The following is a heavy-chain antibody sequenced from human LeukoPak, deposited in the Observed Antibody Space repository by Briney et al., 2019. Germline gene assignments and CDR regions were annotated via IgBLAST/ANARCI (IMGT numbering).Heavy chain of an antibody. D-gene: IGHD2-2*01. V-gene: IGHV4-59*08. CDR3: ARLFLLGYCGSTSCHGY. CDR1: GGSLSSYY. CDR2: IYYSGSGST. J-gene: IGHJ4*02. Sequence: SSETLSLTCTVSGGSLSSYYWSWIRQPPGKGLEWIGYIYYSGSGSTNYNPSLKSRVTISVDTSKNQFSLKLSSVTAADTAVYYCARLFLLGYCGSTSCHGYWGQGTLVTVSS.